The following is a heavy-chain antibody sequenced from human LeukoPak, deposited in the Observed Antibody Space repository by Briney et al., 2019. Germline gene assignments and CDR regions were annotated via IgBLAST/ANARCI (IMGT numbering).Heavy chain of an antibody. CDR1: GGSISSSSYY. V-gene: IGHV4-39*07. CDR2: ISYSGST. D-gene: IGHD2-15*01. Sequence: SETLSLTCTVSGGSISSSSYYWGWIRQPPGKGLEWIGSISYSGSTYYNPSLKSRVTISVDTSKNQFSLKLSSVTAADTAVYYCARGYCSGRSCYSSYWGQGTLVIVSS. J-gene: IGHJ4*02. CDR3: ARGYCSGRSCYSSY.